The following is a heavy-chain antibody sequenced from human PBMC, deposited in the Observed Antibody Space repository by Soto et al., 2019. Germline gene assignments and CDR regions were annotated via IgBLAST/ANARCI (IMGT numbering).Heavy chain of an antibody. Sequence: GASVKVSCKASGYTFSGCYMHGVRQAPGQGLEWMGWINPNSGGTKSAEKFQGRVTMTRDTSISTAYMELSRLTSDDTAVYYCASAAVTGTAGLDFWGQGTQVTVSS. V-gene: IGHV1-2*02. D-gene: IGHD6-19*01. CDR2: INPNSGGT. CDR3: ASAAVTGTAGLDF. J-gene: IGHJ4*02. CDR1: GYTFSGCY.